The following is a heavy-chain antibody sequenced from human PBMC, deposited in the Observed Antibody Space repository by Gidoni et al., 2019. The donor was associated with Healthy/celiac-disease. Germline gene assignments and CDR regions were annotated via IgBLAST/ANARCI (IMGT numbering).Heavy chain of an antibody. Sequence: EGQLLESGGGWVQPGGSLRLACAASGFTFSSYAMSWVRQAPGKGLEWVSAISGSGGSTYYADSVKGRFTISSDNSKNTLYLQMNSLRAEDTAVYYCAKYSGWYVQTPSDYWGQGTLVTVSS. CDR2: ISGSGGST. D-gene: IGHD6-19*01. V-gene: IGHV3-23*01. CDR3: AKYSGWYVQTPSDY. J-gene: IGHJ4*02. CDR1: GFTFSSYA.